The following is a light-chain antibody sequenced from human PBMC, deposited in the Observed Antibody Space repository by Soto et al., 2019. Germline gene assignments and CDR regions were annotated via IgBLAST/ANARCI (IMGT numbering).Light chain of an antibody. Sequence: EIVLTQSPGTLSLSPGERATLSCRASQSVPKDYLAWYQHKPGQAPRLLIHDASSRATGIPDRFSGSGSGTNFSLTIIRLEPEDFAVYYCQQCSISPLTFGGGTKVEIK. CDR2: DAS. CDR1: QSVPKDY. CDR3: QQCSISPLT. V-gene: IGKV3-20*01. J-gene: IGKJ4*01.